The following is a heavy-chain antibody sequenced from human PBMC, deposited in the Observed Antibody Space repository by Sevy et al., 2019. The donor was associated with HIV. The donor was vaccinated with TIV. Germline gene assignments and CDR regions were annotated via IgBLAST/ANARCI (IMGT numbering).Heavy chain of an antibody. D-gene: IGHD2-15*01. V-gene: IGHV1-24*01. CDR3: GIVGLRYCSGASCYQGDWFDP. J-gene: IGHJ5*02. CDR1: GYTLTKLS. CDR2: FDPQYGET. Sequence: ASVKVSCKVSGYTLTKLSIHWVRQAPGKGLEWMGDFDPQYGETIYAQRFQGRVTMTADTSTDTVYMELSSLTSEDTAVYYCGIVGLRYCSGASCYQGDWFDPWGQGTLVTVSS.